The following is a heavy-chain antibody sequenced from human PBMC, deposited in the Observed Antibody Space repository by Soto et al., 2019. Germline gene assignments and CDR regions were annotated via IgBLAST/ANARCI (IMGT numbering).Heavy chain of an antibody. D-gene: IGHD6-19*01. CDR1: GFTFTTYA. CDR3: AKGCLTVAGTSCS. Sequence: EVQLLESGGGLVPPGGSLRLSCAASGFTFTTYAMSWVRQAPGKGLEWVSSITGSGGGTYYADSVKGRFTISRDNSKNTLYLQMNSLRAEDTALYYCAKGCLTVAGTSCSWGQGAQVTVSS. J-gene: IGHJ4*02. V-gene: IGHV3-23*01. CDR2: ITGSGGGT.